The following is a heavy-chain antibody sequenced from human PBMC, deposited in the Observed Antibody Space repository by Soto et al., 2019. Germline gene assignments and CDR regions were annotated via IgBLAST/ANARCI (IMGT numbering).Heavy chain of an antibody. Sequence: SETLSLTCTVSGGSISSSSYYWGWIRQPPGKGLEWIGSIYYSGSTYYNQSLKSRVTISVDTSKNQFSLKLSSVTAADTAVYYCAREVFDSSGYYWVYWGQGTLVTVSS. CDR1: GGSISSSSYY. V-gene: IGHV4-39*02. D-gene: IGHD3-22*01. CDR3: AREVFDSSGYYWVY. J-gene: IGHJ4*02. CDR2: IYYSGST.